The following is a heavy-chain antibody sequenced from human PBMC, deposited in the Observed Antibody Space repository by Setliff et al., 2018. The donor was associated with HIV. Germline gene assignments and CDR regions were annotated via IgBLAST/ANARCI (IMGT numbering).Heavy chain of an antibody. J-gene: IGHJ4*02. CDR3: ARGLGYCGGDCYSDLFDY. CDR2: INPKSGGI. CDR1: GYTFTGYY. D-gene: IGHD2-21*02. V-gene: IGHV1-2*02. Sequence: EASVKVSCKASGYTFTGYYMHWVRQAPGQGLEWVGWINPKSGGINYAQKFQGRVTMTRATSINTVYMDLRRLTSDDTAMYYCARGLGYCGGDCYSDLFDYWGQGTLVTVSS.